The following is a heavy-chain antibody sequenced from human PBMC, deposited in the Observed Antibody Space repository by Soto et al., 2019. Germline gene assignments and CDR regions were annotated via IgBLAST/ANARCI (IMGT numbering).Heavy chain of an antibody. Sequence: GGSLRLSCAASGFTFSSYAMSWVRQAPGKGLEWVSAISGSGGSTYYADSVKGRFTISRDNSKNTLYLQMNSLRAEDTAVYYCAKVGSSWYYYGMDVWGQGTTVTVSS. CDR3: AKVGSSWYYYGMDV. CDR2: ISGSGGST. J-gene: IGHJ6*02. V-gene: IGHV3-23*01. CDR1: GFTFSSYA. D-gene: IGHD6-13*01.